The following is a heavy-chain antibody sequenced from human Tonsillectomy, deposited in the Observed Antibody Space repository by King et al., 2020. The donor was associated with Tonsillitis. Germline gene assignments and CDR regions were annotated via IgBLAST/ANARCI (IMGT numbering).Heavy chain of an antibody. Sequence: VQLVESGGGVVQPGRSLRLSCTASGFTFTSYSIQWVRQAPGKGLEWVAFISYDGSIEYYAQSVEGRFTISRDNSKDTVYLQMNGLRTEDTAVYYCTRASYGGNSVYFDHWGQGTLVTVSS. J-gene: IGHJ4*02. CDR2: ISYDGSIE. V-gene: IGHV3-30*04. CDR3: TRASYGGNSVYFDH. D-gene: IGHD4-23*01. CDR1: GFTFTSYS.